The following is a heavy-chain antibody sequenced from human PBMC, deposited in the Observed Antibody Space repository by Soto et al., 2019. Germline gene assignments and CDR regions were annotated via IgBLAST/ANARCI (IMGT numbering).Heavy chain of an antibody. V-gene: IGHV3-23*01. CDR3: AKVGYCTNGVCT. J-gene: IGHJ4*02. D-gene: IGHD2-8*01. CDR2: ISGSGGST. Sequence: GSLRLSCAASGFTFSSYAIIWVLPSPVKGLEWVSAISGSGGSTYYADSVKGRFTISRDNSKNTLYLQMNSLRAEDTAVYYCAKVGYCTNGVCTWGQGTLVTVSS. CDR1: GFTFSSYA.